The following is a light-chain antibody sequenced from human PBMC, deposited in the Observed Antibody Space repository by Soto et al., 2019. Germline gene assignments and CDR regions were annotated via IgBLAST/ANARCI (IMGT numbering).Light chain of an antibody. CDR1: SSDFGSYKF. CDR2: ETS. J-gene: IGLJ1*01. Sequence: QSALTQPASVSGSPGQSVTISCTGTSSDFGSYKFVSWYQHHPGKVPKVIIYETSKRPSGVSNRFSGSKSGNTASLTISGLQAEDEADYYCCSYAGSSTFLYVFGTGTKLTVL. V-gene: IGLV2-23*02. CDR3: CSYAGSSTFLYV.